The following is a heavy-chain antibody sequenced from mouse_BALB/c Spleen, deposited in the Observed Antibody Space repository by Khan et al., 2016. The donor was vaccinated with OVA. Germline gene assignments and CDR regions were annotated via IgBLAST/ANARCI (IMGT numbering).Heavy chain of an antibody. J-gene: IGHJ1*01. V-gene: IGHV2-9*02. CDR2: IWAGGST. CDR3: ARNYDNFVEYFDV. D-gene: IGHD2-1*01. CDR1: GFSLTSYG. Sequence: QVQLKESGPGLVAPSQSLSITCTVSGFSLTSYGVHWVRQTPGKGLEWLGIIWAGGSTNYNSALMSRLSISKDNYKSQVFFKMHSLQTDDTAMYYCARNYDNFVEYFDVWGAGTTVTVSS.